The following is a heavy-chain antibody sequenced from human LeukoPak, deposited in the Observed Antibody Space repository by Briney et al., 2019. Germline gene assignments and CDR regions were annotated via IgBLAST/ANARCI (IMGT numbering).Heavy chain of an antibody. CDR1: GFTFSSYS. CDR2: ISSSGSTI. CDR3: ARDRGRTYYYGSVPVGMDV. D-gene: IGHD3-10*01. J-gene: IGHJ6*03. Sequence: GGSLRLSCAASGFTFSSYSMNWVRQAPGKGLEWVSYISSSGSTIYYADSVKGRFTISRDNAKNSLYLQMNSLRAEDTAVYYCARDRGRTYYYGSVPVGMDVWGKGTTVTVSS. V-gene: IGHV3-48*04.